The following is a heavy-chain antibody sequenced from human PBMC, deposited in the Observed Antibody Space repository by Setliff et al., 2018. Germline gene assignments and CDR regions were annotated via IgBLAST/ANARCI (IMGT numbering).Heavy chain of an antibody. Sequence: TLSLTCPVSGGSISSGGYYWSWIRQHPGKGLEWIGYIYYSGSTYYNPSLKSRVTISVDTSKNQFSLKLSSVTGADTAVYYCARVALVVVIRNAFDIWGQGTMVTVSS. CDR2: IYYSGST. CDR3: ARVALVVVIRNAFDI. V-gene: IGHV4-31*03. J-gene: IGHJ3*02. CDR1: GGSISSGGYY. D-gene: IGHD2-21*01.